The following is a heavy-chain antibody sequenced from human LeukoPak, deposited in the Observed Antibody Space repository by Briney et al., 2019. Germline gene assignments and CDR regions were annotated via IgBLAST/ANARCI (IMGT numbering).Heavy chain of an antibody. Sequence: ASVKVSCKASGYTFRTFGLSWVRQAPGQGLEWMGRISAYNAHTNYAEKVQGRVTMTTDPSTSTAYMELRSLRSDDTAVYYCARDFAAVTGTPRGFEYWGQGTLVTVSS. V-gene: IGHV1-18*01. CDR2: ISAYNAHT. CDR3: ARDFAAVTGTPRGFEY. D-gene: IGHD6-19*01. CDR1: GYTFRTFG. J-gene: IGHJ4*02.